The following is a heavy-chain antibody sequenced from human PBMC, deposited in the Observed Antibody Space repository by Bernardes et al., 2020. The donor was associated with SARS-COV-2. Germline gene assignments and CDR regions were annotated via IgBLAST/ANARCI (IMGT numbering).Heavy chain of an antibody. J-gene: IGHJ6*02. D-gene: IGHD3-3*01. CDR3: ARQDIGAIFGVVITPAGMDV. CDR2: IYYSGST. Sequence: SETLSLTCTVSGGSIRSSYWSWIRQPPGQGLEWIGYIYYSGSTNYNPSLKSRVTISVDTSKNQFSLKLSSVTAADTAVYYCARQDIGAIFGVVITPAGMDVWGQGTTVTVSS. V-gene: IGHV4-59*08. CDR1: GGSIRSSY.